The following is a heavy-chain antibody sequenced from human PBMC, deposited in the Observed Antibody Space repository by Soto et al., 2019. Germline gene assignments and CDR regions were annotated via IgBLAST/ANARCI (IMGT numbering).Heavy chain of an antibody. D-gene: IGHD3-22*01. CDR3: AKVHYYDSSGYYYIDY. Sequence: QVQLVESGGGVVQPGRSLRLSCAASGFTFSSHGMHWVRQAPGQGLEWMALLAYDGNTKYYADSVKGRFTISRDTSKNTLYLELNSLMSDNTPVYYGAKVHYYDSSGYYYIDYWGQGTLVTVSS. CDR1: GFTFSSHG. V-gene: IGHV3-30*18. J-gene: IGHJ4*02. CDR2: LAYDGNTK.